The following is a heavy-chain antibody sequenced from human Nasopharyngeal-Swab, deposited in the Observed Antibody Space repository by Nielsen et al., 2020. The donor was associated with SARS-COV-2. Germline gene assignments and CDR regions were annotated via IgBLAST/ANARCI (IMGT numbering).Heavy chain of an antibody. CDR2: MNPNSGNT. Sequence: ASVKVSCKASGYTFTSYDINWVRQATGHGLEWMGWMNPNSGNTGYAQKFQGRVTITRNTSISTAYMELSSLRSEDTAVYYCARVYCSSTSCFYGMDVWGQGTTVTVSS. V-gene: IGHV1-8*03. J-gene: IGHJ6*02. D-gene: IGHD2-2*01. CDR3: ARVYCSSTSCFYGMDV. CDR1: GYTFTSYD.